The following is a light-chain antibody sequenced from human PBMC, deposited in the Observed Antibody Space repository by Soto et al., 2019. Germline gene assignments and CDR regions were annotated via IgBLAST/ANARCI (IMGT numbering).Light chain of an antibody. CDR3: QQFDRSLPSWT. J-gene: IGKJ1*01. Sequence: ETVLTQSPGTLSLSPGERATLSCRASQSVSSNYLAWYQHIPGQAPRLLIYGASTRATGIPDRFSGSGCGTDFTLTISRREPEDFAVYYCQQFDRSLPSWTFGQGTKVE. CDR1: QSVSSNY. CDR2: GAS. V-gene: IGKV3-20*01.